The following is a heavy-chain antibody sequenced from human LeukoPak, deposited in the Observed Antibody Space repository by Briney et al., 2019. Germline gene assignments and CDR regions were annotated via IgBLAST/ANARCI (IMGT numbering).Heavy chain of an antibody. J-gene: IGHJ5*02. CDR1: GFTFSTYG. Sequence: GGSLRLSCEASGFTFSTYGINWVRQAPGKGLEWVSAISGSGGSTYYADSVKGRFTISRDNSKNTLWLQMNSLKGEDTAVYYCAKDRRYYGSGGGWFDPWGQGTLVTVSS. D-gene: IGHD3-10*01. CDR3: AKDRRYYGSGGGWFDP. CDR2: ISGSGGST. V-gene: IGHV3-23*01.